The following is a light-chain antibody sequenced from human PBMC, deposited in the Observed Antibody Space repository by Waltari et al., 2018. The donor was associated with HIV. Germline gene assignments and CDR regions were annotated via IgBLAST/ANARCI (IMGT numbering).Light chain of an antibody. J-gene: IGKJ1*01. CDR2: WAS. Sequence: DIVMTQSPDSLAVSLGERATINCKSSQSVLYSSNNENYLAWYQQKPGQPPKLLIYWASTRESGVPDRFSGSGSGTDFTLTISSLQAEDVAVYYCQQYYSPPGWKFGQGTKVEIK. V-gene: IGKV4-1*01. CDR3: QQYYSPPGWK. CDR1: QSVLYSSNNENY.